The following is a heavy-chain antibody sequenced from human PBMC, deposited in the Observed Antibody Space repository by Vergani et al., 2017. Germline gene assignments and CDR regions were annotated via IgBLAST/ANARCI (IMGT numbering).Heavy chain of an antibody. CDR1: GFTFSSYA. J-gene: IGHJ4*02. Sequence: EVQLLESGGGLVQPGGSLRLSCAASGFTFSSYAMSWVRQAPGKGLEWVSAISSSGSTIYYADSVKGRFTISRDNAKNSLYLQMNSLRAEDTAVYYCARGMYDFWSGYYVPFDYWGQGTLVTVSS. D-gene: IGHD3-3*01. CDR3: ARGMYDFWSGYYVPFDY. V-gene: IGHV3-48*03. CDR2: ISSSGSTI.